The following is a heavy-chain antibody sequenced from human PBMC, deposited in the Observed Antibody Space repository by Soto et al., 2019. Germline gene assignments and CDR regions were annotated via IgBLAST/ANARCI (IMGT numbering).Heavy chain of an antibody. CDR3: ARAGRGHSYVKGGGPYYYYYGMDI. V-gene: IGHV1-46*01. CDR1: GYTFTSYY. Sequence: ASVKVSCKASGYTFTSYYMHWVRQAPGQGLEWMGIINPSGGSTSYAQKFQGRVTMTRDTSTSTVYMELSSLRSEDTAVYYCARAGRGHSYVKGGGPYYYYYGMDIWS. J-gene: IGHJ6*02. CDR2: INPSGGST. D-gene: IGHD5-18*01.